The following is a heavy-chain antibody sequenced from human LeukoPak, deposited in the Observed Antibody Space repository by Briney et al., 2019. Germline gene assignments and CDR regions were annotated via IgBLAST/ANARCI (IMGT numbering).Heavy chain of an antibody. CDR1: GFTFSSYA. CDR3: ARVEYSGYEDYFDY. Sequence: GGSLRLSCAASGFTFSSYAMHWVRQAPGRGLEWVAVISYDGSNKYYADSVKGRFTISRDNSKNTLYLQMNSLRAEDTAVYYCARVEYSGYEDYFDYWGQGTLVTVSS. D-gene: IGHD3-22*01. CDR2: ISYDGSNK. V-gene: IGHV3-30-3*01. J-gene: IGHJ4*02.